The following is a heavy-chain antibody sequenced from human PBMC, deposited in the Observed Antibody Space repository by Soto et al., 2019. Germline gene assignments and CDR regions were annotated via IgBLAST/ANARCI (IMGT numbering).Heavy chain of an antibody. CDR2: IIPIFGTA. J-gene: IGHJ3*02. CDR1: GGTFSSYG. Sequence: SVKISCKSSGGTFSSYGISWVRQAPGQGLEWMGGIIPIFGTANYAQKFQGRVTITADKSTSTAYMELSSLRSEDTAVYYCASPKFRAFDIWGQGKMVTVSS. CDR3: ASPKFRAFDI. V-gene: IGHV1-69*06.